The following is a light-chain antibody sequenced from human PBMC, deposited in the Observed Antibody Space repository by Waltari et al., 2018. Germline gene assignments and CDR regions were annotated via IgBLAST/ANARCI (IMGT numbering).Light chain of an antibody. CDR2: KAS. CDR1: QSSNRW. CDR3: QQYKSYSPYT. J-gene: IGKJ2*01. Sequence: DIQMTQSPSTLSASVGDRVTITCRASQSSNRWLAWYQQKPGEAPKVLIYKASTLESGVPSRFSGSGSGTEFTLTISSLQPDDFAIYYCQQYKSYSPYTFGRGTKLEI. V-gene: IGKV1-5*03.